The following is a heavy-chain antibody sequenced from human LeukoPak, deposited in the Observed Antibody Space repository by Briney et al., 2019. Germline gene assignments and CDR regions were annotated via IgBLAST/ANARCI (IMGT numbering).Heavy chain of an antibody. V-gene: IGHV3-23*01. D-gene: IGHD3-22*01. J-gene: IGHJ4*02. CDR2: ISGSGGST. CDR1: GFTFSSYA. CDR3: AKVLYYYDSSGFWNPCFDY. Sequence: GGSLRLSCAASGFTFSSYAMSWVRQAPGKGLEWVSAISGSGGSTYYADSVKGRFTISRDNSKNTLYLQMNSLRAEDTAVYYCAKVLYYYDSSGFWNPCFDYWGQGTLVTVSS.